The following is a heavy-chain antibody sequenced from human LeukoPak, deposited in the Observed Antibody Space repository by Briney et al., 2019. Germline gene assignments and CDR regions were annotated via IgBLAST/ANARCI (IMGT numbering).Heavy chain of an antibody. V-gene: IGHV3-23*01. CDR3: AKGAALPY. CDR2: ISGSGGST. Sequence: GGALRLSCVASGFTFISYAMRWVRHGPGEGLEWVSAISGSGGSTYYANSVKGRFTISRDNSKNTLYLQMNSLRAEDTAVYSCAKGAALPYWGQGTLVTVSS. J-gene: IGHJ4*02. CDR1: GFTFISYA.